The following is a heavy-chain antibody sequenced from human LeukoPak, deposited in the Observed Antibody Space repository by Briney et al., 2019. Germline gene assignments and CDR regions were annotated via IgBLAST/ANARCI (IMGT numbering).Heavy chain of an antibody. J-gene: IGHJ1*01. V-gene: IGHV4-34*01. Sequence: PSETLSLTCAVYGGSFSGYYWSWIRQPPGKGLEWIGEINHSGSTNYNPSLKSRVTISVDTSKNQFSLSLTSVTAADTAVYYCARHPSVRGPSHFQNWGQGTLVTVSS. CDR1: GGSFSGYY. D-gene: IGHD3-10*01. CDR3: ARHPSVRGPSHFQN. CDR2: INHSGST.